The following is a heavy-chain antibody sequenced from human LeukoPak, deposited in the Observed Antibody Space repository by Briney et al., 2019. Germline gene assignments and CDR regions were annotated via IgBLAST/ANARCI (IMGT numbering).Heavy chain of an antibody. CDR3: ARDVDFYASGSYSDY. D-gene: IGHD3-10*01. CDR1: GFTFSSEA. J-gene: IGHJ4*02. Sequence: GGSLRLSCAASGFTFSSEAISWVRQAPGKGLEWVSAISGSGGSTYYAGSVKGRFTISRDNSKNTLFLQMNSLRAEDTALYFCARDVDFYASGSYSDYWGQGTLVTVSS. CDR2: ISGSGGST. V-gene: IGHV3-23*01.